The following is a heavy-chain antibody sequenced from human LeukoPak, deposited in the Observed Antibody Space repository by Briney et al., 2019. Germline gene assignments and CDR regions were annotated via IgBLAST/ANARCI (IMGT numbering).Heavy chain of an antibody. V-gene: IGHV1-46*01. J-gene: IGHJ4*02. CDR2: INPSGGST. CDR3: ARGPLYVGYYDFWSGYYGTDY. Sequence: ASVTVSCKASGYTFTSYYMHWVRQAPGQGLEWMGIINPSGGSTSYAQKFQGRVTMTRDTSTSTVYMELSSLRSEDTAVYYCARGPLYVGYYDFWSGYYGTDYWGQGTLVTVSS. CDR1: GYTFTSYY. D-gene: IGHD3-3*01.